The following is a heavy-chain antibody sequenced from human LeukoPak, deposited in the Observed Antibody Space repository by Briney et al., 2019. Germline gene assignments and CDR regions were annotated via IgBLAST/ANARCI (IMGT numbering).Heavy chain of an antibody. CDR2: ISACNGNT. CDR3: GRWRESSNWPPGYLQY. CDR1: GFTFTSHG. D-gene: IGHD4-11*01. J-gene: IGHJ1*01. Sequence: ASVKVSCKASGFTFTSHGFSWVRQAPGQGLEWMGWISACNGNTNYAQNLQGRVTMTTDASTSTVYMELRSLRSDDTAMYYCGRWRESSNWPPGYLQYWGQGTLVIVSS. V-gene: IGHV1-18*01.